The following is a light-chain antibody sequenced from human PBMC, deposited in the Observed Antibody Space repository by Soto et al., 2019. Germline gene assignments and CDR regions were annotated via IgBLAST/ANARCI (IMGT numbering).Light chain of an antibody. CDR3: SSYTSSSVV. Sequence: QYALTQPASVSGSPGQSITISCTGTSSDVGGYNYVSWYQQHPGKAPKLMIYDVSNRPSGVSNRFSGSKSGNTASLTISGLQAEDEADYSCSSYTSSSVVFGGGTKLTVL. CDR1: SSDVGGYNY. J-gene: IGLJ2*01. CDR2: DVS. V-gene: IGLV2-14*01.